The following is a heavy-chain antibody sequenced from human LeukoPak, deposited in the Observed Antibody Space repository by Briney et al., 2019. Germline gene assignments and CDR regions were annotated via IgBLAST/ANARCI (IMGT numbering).Heavy chain of an antibody. J-gene: IGHJ4*02. Sequence: GGSLRLSCAASGFTFSSYSMNWVRQAPGKGLEWVSSISSSSSYIYYADSVKGRFIISRDNAKNSLYLQMNSLRAEDTAVYHCARAYCSSTSCAFDYWGQGTLVTVSS. D-gene: IGHD2-2*01. CDR3: ARAYCSSTSCAFDY. CDR2: ISSSSSYI. CDR1: GFTFSSYS. V-gene: IGHV3-21*01.